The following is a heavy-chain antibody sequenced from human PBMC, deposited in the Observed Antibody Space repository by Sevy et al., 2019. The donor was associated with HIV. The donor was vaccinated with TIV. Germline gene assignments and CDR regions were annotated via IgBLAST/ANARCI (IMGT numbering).Heavy chain of an antibody. J-gene: IGHJ3*02. CDR1: GFAFSDYA. CDR3: GRAQGYCVINSCFGGSINAFDI. V-gene: IGHV3-9*01. CDR2: ISWNSGAI. Sequence: GGSLRLSCAASGFAFSDYAMHWVRQVPGKGLEWVSGISWNSGAIGYADSVKGRFTISRDNAKNPLHLQMNSLRVEDTALYYCGRAQGYCVINSCFGGSINAFDIWGQGTMVTVSS. D-gene: IGHD2-15*01.